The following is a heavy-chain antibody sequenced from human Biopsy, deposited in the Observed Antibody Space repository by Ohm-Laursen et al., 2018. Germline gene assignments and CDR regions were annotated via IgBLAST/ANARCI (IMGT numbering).Heavy chain of an antibody. D-gene: IGHD4-23*01. J-gene: IGHJ2*01. V-gene: IGHV4-31*01. CDR2: INYSGTT. Sequence: SDTLSLTCTVSGGSVSSGGFYWSWIRQHPGKGLEWIGYINYSGTTYYNPSLKSLVTISVDTSKNQFSLKLNSVTAADTAVYYCARRPYGGTRYWYFDLWGRGTLVTVSS. CDR3: ARRPYGGTRYWYFDL. CDR1: GGSVSSGGFY.